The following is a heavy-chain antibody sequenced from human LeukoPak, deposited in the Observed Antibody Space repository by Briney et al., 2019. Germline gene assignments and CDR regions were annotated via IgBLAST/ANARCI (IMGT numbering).Heavy chain of an antibody. J-gene: IGHJ5*02. CDR2: INDDTP. D-gene: IGHD3-3*01. Sequence: GGSLRLSCTTSGFSFNTYSMSWVRQAPGKGLEWVSVINDDTPYYTDSVKGRFTVSRDNSRDTLYLHLNSLRAEDTAIYYCAKEYDLWHEQGNWFDTWGRGVLVTVSS. CDR1: GFSFNTYS. CDR3: AKEYDLWHEQGNWFDT. V-gene: IGHV3-23*01.